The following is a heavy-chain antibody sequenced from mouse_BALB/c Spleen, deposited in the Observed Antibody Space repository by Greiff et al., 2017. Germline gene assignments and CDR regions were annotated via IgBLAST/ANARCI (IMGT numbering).Heavy chain of an antibody. J-gene: IGHJ4*01. CDR3: ARSSLLRLLYAMDY. D-gene: IGHD1-2*01. CDR2: ISYSGST. V-gene: IGHV3-8*02. Sequence: VQLKESGPSLVKPSQTLSLTCSVTGDSITSGYWNWIRKFPGNKLEYMGYISYSGSTYYNPSLKSRISITRDTSKNQYYLQLNSVTTEDTATYYCARSSLLRLLYAMDYWGQGTSVTVSS. CDR1: GDSITSGY.